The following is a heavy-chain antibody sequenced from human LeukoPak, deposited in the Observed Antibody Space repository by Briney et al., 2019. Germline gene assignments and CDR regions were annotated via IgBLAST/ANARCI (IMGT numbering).Heavy chain of an antibody. V-gene: IGHV6-1*01. CDR3: ARGWHQLPI. Sequence: SQTLSLTCAISGDSVSSNSAAWNWIRKSPSRGLEWLGRTYYRSKWYNDYSISVKSRITINPDTSKNQFSLQLNSVTPEDTAVYYCARGWHQLPIWGQGTLVTVSS. CDR1: GDSVSSNSAA. D-gene: IGHD2-2*01. CDR2: TYYRSKWYN. J-gene: IGHJ4*02.